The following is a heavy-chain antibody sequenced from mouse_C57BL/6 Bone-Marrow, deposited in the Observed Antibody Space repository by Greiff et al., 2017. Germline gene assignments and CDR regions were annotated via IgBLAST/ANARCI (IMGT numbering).Heavy chain of an antibody. V-gene: IGHV1-82*01. Sequence: QVQLQQSGPELVKPGASVKISCKASGYAFSSSWMNWVKQRPGKGLEWIGRIYPGDGDTNYNGKFKGKATLTADKSSSTAYMQLRSLTSEDSAVYFCAREWDYDGLDYWGQGTTLTVSS. J-gene: IGHJ2*01. D-gene: IGHD2-4*01. CDR3: AREWDYDGLDY. CDR2: IYPGDGDT. CDR1: GYAFSSSW.